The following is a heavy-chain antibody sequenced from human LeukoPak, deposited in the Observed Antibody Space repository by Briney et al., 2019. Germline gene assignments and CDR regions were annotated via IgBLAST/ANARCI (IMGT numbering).Heavy chain of an antibody. CDR2: INQDGSEK. CDR3: ARDRYQLLEFDAFDI. J-gene: IGHJ3*02. Sequence: GGSLRLSCAASGFTFSTYWLSWIRQAPGKGLEWVANINQDGSEKNYVDSVKGQFTISRDNAKNSLYLQMNSLRDEDTAVYYCARDRYQLLEFDAFDIWGQGTVVTVSS. V-gene: IGHV3-7*01. D-gene: IGHD2-2*01. CDR1: GFTFSTYW.